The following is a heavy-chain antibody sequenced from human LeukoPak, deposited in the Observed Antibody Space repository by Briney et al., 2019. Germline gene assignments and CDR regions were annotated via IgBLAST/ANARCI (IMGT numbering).Heavy chain of an antibody. D-gene: IGHD6-13*01. CDR3: TRAIRATGTDS. CDR1: GFTFVSHA. Sequence: PGGSLRLSCSVSGFTFVSHAMNWVRQAPGKGLEWISFINHYGTIVYYADSVKGRFIISRDNVKNSLYLQMSSLRAEDTAVYYCTRAIRATGTDSWGQGTLVTVSS. J-gene: IGHJ5*01. CDR2: INHYGTIV. V-gene: IGHV3-48*01.